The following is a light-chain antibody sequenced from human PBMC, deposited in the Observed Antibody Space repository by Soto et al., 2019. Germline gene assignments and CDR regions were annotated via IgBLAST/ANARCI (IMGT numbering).Light chain of an antibody. CDR1: SSNIGSNY. V-gene: IGLV1-47*01. CDR2: RNN. CDR3: AAWDDSLSGLV. Sequence: QPVLTQPPSASGTPGQRVTISCSGSSSNIGSNYVYWYQQLPGTAPKLLIYRNNQRPSGVPDRFSGSKSGTSASLAISGLRSEDGTDYYCAAWDDSLSGLVFGGGTQLTVL. J-gene: IGLJ2*01.